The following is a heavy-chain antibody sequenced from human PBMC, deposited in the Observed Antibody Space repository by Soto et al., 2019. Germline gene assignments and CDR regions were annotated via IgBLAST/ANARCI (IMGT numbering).Heavy chain of an antibody. Sequence: GGSLRLSCAASGFTFNSYNMNWVRQAPGKGLEWVSFIDRSGSPIYYAASVKGRFTISRDNGKNSLSLQMNSLRDEDTAVYFCARDSMIAYGMDVWGQGTTVTVSS. CDR2: IDRSGSPI. V-gene: IGHV3-48*02. J-gene: IGHJ6*02. CDR3: ARDSMIAYGMDV. D-gene: IGHD2-21*01. CDR1: GFTFNSYN.